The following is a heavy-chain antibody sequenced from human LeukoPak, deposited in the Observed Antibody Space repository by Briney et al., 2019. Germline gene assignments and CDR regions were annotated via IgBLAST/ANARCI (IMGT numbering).Heavy chain of an antibody. Sequence: SETLSLTCTVSGGSISSYYWSWIRQPAGKGLQWIGRIYTSGSTNYNPSLKSRVTMSVDTSKNQFSLKLTSVTAADTAVYYCASYYGSGKVSGYFDYWGQGTLVTVSS. CDR1: GGSISSYY. V-gene: IGHV4-4*07. CDR2: IYTSGST. CDR3: ASYYGSGKVSGYFDY. D-gene: IGHD3-10*01. J-gene: IGHJ4*02.